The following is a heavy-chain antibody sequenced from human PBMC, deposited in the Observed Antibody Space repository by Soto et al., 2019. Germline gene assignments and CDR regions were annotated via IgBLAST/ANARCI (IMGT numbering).Heavy chain of an antibody. V-gene: IGHV3-74*03. CDR2: INGDGSST. CDR1: GFTFSGYW. J-gene: IGHJ5*02. CDR3: TRDPRNLGLDP. Sequence: EVQLVESGGGLVQPGGSLRLSCAASGFTFSGYWMHWVRQAPGKGLVWVSRINGDGSSTTYADSVKGRFTISRDNTKNTLFLQVNNLRAEDTAVYYCTRDPRNLGLDPWGQGTLVTVSS.